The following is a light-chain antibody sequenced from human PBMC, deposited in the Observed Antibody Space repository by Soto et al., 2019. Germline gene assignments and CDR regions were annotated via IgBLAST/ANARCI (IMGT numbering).Light chain of an antibody. CDR3: QQRSNWPPGLT. CDR1: QSVRTY. Sequence: ETVLTQSPATLSLFPGERATLSCRASQSVRTYLAWYQQKPGQAPRLLIYDASNRATGTPARFSGSGSGTDSTLTISSLEPDDFAVYYCQQRSNWPPGLTFGGGTKVEIK. V-gene: IGKV3-11*01. CDR2: DAS. J-gene: IGKJ4*01.